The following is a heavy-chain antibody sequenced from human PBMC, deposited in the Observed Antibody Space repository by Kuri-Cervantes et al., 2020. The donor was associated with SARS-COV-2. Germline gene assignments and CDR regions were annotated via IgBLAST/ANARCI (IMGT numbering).Heavy chain of an antibody. CDR1: GGSIISSTFY. CDR2: IDYSGST. D-gene: IGHD6-13*01. Sequence: SETLSLTCTVSGGSIISSTFYWGWIRQPPVKGLEWIGSIDYSGSTYYNPSLKSRVTISVDTSKNQFSLKLSSVTAADTAVYYCARHATGYSSSSYLGYYAMDVWGKGTTVTVSS. J-gene: IGHJ6*04. V-gene: IGHV4-39*01. CDR3: ARHATGYSSSSYLGYYAMDV.